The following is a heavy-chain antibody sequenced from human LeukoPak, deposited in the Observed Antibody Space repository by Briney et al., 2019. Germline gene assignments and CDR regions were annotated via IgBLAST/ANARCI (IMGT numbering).Heavy chain of an antibody. V-gene: IGHV3-30-3*01. CDR3: ARDVSETAIWDY. J-gene: IGHJ4*02. CDR1: GFTFSSYA. Sequence: PGRSLRLSCAASGFTFSSYAMHWVRQAPGKGLEWVAVISSDGSIKYCADSVKGRFTISRDNSKNTLYLQMDSLRAEDTAVYYCARDVSETAIWDYWGRGTLVTVSS. D-gene: IGHD2-21*02. CDR2: ISSDGSIK.